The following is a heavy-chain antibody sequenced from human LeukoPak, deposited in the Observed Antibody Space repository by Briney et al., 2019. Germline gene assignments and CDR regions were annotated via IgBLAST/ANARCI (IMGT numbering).Heavy chain of an antibody. CDR3: ARRVVVNPVVFDY. D-gene: IGHD3-22*01. CDR1: GFTFSNHW. V-gene: IGHV3-74*03. Sequence: PGGSLRLSCAASGFTFSNHWMHWVRQAPGKGLVWVSHIDSHGSSTTYGDPAKGRFTVSRDNAKNTVYLQMNSLRAEDTAVYYCARRVVVNPVVFDYWGQGTLVTVSS. J-gene: IGHJ4*02. CDR2: IDSHGSST.